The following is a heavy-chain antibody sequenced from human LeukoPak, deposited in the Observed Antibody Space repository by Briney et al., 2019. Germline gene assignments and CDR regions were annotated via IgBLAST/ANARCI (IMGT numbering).Heavy chain of an antibody. D-gene: IGHD3-22*01. CDR1: GGSFSSGSYY. CDR2: IYYNGST. CDR3: ARHNYDSSGFLKY. J-gene: IGHJ4*02. Sequence: SETLSLTCTVSGGSFSSGSYYWGWIRQPPGKGLEWIGSIYYNGSTYYNPSLKSRVTISVDTSKNQFSLKLSSVTAADTAVYYCARHNYDSSGFLKYWGQGTLVTVSS. V-gene: IGHV4-39*01.